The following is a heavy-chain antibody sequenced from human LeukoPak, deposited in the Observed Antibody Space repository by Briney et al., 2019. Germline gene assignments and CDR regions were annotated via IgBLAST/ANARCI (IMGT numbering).Heavy chain of an antibody. Sequence: ASVKVSCKASGYTFTSYGISWVRQAPGQGLEWMGLISAYNGNTNYAQKLQGRVTMTTDTSTSTAYMELRSLRSDDTAVYYCARPVLHPTYSSSWPPFDYWGQGTLVTVSS. J-gene: IGHJ4*02. CDR3: ARPVLHPTYSSSWPPFDY. CDR1: GYTFTSYG. CDR2: ISAYNGNT. V-gene: IGHV1-18*01. D-gene: IGHD6-13*01.